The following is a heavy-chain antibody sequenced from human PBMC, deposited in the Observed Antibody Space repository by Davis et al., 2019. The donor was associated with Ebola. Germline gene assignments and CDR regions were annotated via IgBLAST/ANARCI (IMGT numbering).Heavy chain of an antibody. J-gene: IGHJ6*02. CDR2: INHSGST. Sequence: MPSKTLSPTVPPLGAPSIGYYCSGIAKPPGKGLEWSGEINHSGSTNYNPSPKSPVTTSVDTSKNQFFLKLSSVTAADTAVYYCARGGGYCSGGSCYPHYYYGMDVWGQGTTVTVSS. CDR1: GAPSIGYY. V-gene: IGHV4-34*01. CDR3: ARGGGYCSGGSCYPHYYYGMDV. D-gene: IGHD2-15*01.